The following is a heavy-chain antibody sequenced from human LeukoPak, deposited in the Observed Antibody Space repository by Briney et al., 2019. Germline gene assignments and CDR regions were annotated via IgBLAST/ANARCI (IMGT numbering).Heavy chain of an antibody. CDR3: ARGARISSSWYSSV. Sequence: VKVSCKASGYTFTSYGISWVRQAPGQGLEWMGWISAYNNNTNYAQKFQGRLTMTTDTSTSTAYMELRSLRSDDTAVYYCARGARISSSWYSSVWGQGTLITVS. CDR2: ISAYNNNT. V-gene: IGHV1-18*01. J-gene: IGHJ4*02. CDR1: GYTFTSYG. D-gene: IGHD2-2*01.